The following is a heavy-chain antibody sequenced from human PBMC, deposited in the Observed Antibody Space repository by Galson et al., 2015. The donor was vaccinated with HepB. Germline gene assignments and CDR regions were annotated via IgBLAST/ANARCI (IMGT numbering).Heavy chain of an antibody. D-gene: IGHD2-15*01. J-gene: IGHJ4*02. CDR1: GFTFSSYA. V-gene: IGHV3-23*01. CDR2: ISGSGGST. Sequence: SLRLSCAASGFTFSSYAMSWVRQAPGRGLEWVSAISGSGGSTYYADSVRGRFTISRDNSKNTLYLQMNSLRAEDTAVYYCASPPGGYCSGGSCYSGFDYWGQGTLVTVSS. CDR3: ASPPGGYCSGGSCYSGFDY.